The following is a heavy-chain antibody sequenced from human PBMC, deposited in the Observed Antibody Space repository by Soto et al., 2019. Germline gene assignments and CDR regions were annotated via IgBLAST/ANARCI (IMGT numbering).Heavy chain of an antibody. CDR2: INHSGST. J-gene: IGHJ4*02. Sequence: SETLSLTCAVYGGSFSGYYWSWIRQPPGKGLEWIGEINHSGSTNYNPSLKSRVTISVDTSKNQFSLKLSSVTAADTAVYYCARGRTLDIVVVVAATRVYYFDYWGQGTLVTVSS. V-gene: IGHV4-34*01. D-gene: IGHD2-15*01. CDR1: GGSFSGYY. CDR3: ARGRTLDIVVVVAATRVYYFDY.